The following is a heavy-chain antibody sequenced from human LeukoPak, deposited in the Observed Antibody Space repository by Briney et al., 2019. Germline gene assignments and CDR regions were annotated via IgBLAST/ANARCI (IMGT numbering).Heavy chain of an antibody. V-gene: IGHV3-30*18. CDR1: GFSFDDYG. CDR2: ISYDGSNK. CDR3: AKEDTVTTYAFDI. D-gene: IGHD4-17*01. J-gene: IGHJ3*02. Sequence: GGSLRLSCAASGFSFDDYGMHWVRQAPGKGLEWVAVISYDGSNKYYADSVKGRFTISRDNSKNTLYLQMNSLRAEDTAVYYCAKEDTVTTYAFDIWGQGTMVTVSS.